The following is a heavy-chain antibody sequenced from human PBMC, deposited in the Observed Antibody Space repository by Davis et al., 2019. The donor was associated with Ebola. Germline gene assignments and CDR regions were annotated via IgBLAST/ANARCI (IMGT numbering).Heavy chain of an antibody. Sequence: GESLKISCAASGFTFSSYSMNWVRQAPGKGLEWVSSISSSSSYIYYADSAKGRFTISRDNAKNSLYLQMNSLRAEDTAVYYCARDIRYNWNDYFAYWGQGTLVTVSS. CDR3: ARDIRYNWNDYFAY. CDR1: GFTFSSYS. J-gene: IGHJ4*02. V-gene: IGHV3-21*01. D-gene: IGHD1-20*01. CDR2: ISSSSSYI.